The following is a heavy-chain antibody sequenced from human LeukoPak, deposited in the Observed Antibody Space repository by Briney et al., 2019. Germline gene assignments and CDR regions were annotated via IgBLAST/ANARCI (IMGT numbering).Heavy chain of an antibody. V-gene: IGHV3-33*06. Sequence: PGRSLRLSCAASGFTFSSYGMHWLRQAPGKGLEWVAVIWHDGSNKYYADSVKGRFTISRDNSKNTLYLQMNSLRTEDTAVYYCAKALSEGGDYWGQGTLVTVSS. J-gene: IGHJ4*02. CDR2: IWHDGSNK. CDR3: AKALSEGGDY. CDR1: GFTFSSYG. D-gene: IGHD3-16*01.